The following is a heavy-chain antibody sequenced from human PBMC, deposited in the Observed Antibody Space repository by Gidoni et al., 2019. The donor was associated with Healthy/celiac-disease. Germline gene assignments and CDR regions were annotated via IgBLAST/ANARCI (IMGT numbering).Heavy chain of an antibody. CDR3: ARGWGYDFWSGYYYFDY. Sequence: QVQLQESGPGLVKPSETLSLTCTVSGGSIRSYYWSWIRQPPGKGLEWIGYIYYSGSTNYNPSLKSRVTISVDTSKNQFSLKLSSVTAADTAVYYCARGWGYDFWSGYYYFDYWGQGTLVTVSS. CDR1: GGSIRSYY. V-gene: IGHV4-59*01. CDR2: IYYSGST. D-gene: IGHD3-3*01. J-gene: IGHJ4*02.